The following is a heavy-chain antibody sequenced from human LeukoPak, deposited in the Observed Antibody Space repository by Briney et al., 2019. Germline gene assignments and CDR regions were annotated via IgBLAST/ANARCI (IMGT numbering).Heavy chain of an antibody. CDR3: ARRRYHDSSGYNPTYYFDY. Sequence: PSETLSLTCAVSGDSIIGSYWSWIRQAPGKGLEWIGYIYYSVDTDYNPSLKSRVTISVDMSKKQISLRLTSVTAADTAVYYCARRRYHDSSGYNPTYYFDYWGQGILVTVSS. D-gene: IGHD3-22*01. J-gene: IGHJ4*02. CDR1: GDSIIGSY. V-gene: IGHV4-59*01. CDR2: IYYSVDT.